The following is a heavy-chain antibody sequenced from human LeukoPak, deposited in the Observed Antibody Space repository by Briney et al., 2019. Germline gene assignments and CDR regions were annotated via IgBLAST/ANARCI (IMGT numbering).Heavy chain of an antibody. J-gene: IGHJ4*02. V-gene: IGHV3-33*06. D-gene: IGHD1-26*01. CDR3: AKDKWENGGNYYRYFDY. Sequence: PGGSLRLSCAASGFNFGSNIMHWVRQAPGKGLEWVAGIWYDGSRRHYGDSAEGRFTISRDNSRYTLDLQMNSLTAEDTAVYYCAKDKWENGGNYYRYFDYWGQGVLVTVSS. CDR2: IWYDGSRR. CDR1: GFNFGSNI.